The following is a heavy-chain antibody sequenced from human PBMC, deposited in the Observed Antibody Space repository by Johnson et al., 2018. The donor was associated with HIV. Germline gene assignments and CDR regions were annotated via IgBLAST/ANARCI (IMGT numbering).Heavy chain of an antibody. CDR2: ISYDGSNK. J-gene: IGHJ3*02. V-gene: IGHV3-30*04. CDR1: EFTFSSYA. Sequence: QVQLVESGGGVVQPGRSLRLSCAASEFTFSSYAMHWVRQAPGKGLEWVAVISYDGSNKYYADSVKGHFTISTDNSTNTLYLQMNSLRAEETAVEYCAKGGGTSGAAVLVAFDIWGQGTMVTVSS. D-gene: IGHD2-2*01. CDR3: AKGGGTSGAAVLVAFDI.